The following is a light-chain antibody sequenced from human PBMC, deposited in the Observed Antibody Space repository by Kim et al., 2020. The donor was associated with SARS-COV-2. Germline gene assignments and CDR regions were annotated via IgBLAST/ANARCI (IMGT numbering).Light chain of an antibody. CDR3: QAWDSSIAGV. Sequence: SPGQTASITCSGDKLGDKYACWYQQKPGQSPVLVIYQDSKRPSGIPERFSGSNSGNTATLTISGTQAMDEADYYCQAWDSSIAGVFGGGTQLTVL. CDR2: QDS. CDR1: KLGDKY. V-gene: IGLV3-1*01. J-gene: IGLJ3*02.